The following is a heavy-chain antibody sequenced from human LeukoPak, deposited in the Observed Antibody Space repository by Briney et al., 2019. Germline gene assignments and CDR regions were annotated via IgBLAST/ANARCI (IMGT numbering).Heavy chain of an antibody. Sequence: GGSLRLSCAASGFIFSDYNMHWARQAPGKGLEWVSYITHSGRTISYADSVKGRFTISRDNARNSLYLQMNSLRDDDTAVYFCARPSSGAYDYWGQGTLVTVSS. CDR1: GFIFSDYN. CDR3: ARPSSGAYDY. V-gene: IGHV3-48*02. D-gene: IGHD1-26*01. CDR2: ITHSGRTI. J-gene: IGHJ4*02.